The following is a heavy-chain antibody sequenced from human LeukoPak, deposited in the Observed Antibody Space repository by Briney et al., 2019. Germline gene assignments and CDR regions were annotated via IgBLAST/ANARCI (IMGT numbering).Heavy chain of an antibody. CDR1: GFSFSTSG. J-gene: IGHJ4*02. D-gene: IGHD2-21*01. V-gene: IGHV3-30*02. Sequence: PGGSLSLSCAASGFSFSTSGMHWVRQAPGKGLEWVAFIRYDDSDKYYADSVRGRFTISRDNSKNTLYLQMHSLRPEDTAVYYCGPLIGGYWGQGARVTVSS. CDR2: IRYDDSDK. CDR3: GPLIGGY.